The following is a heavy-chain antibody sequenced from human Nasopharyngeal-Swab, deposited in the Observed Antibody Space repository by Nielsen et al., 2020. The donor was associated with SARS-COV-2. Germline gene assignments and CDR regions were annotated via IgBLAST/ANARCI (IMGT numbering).Heavy chain of an antibody. CDR3: AKDNWIFDY. CDR1: GFTFSSYA. J-gene: IGHJ4*02. D-gene: IGHD1-1*01. Sequence: GESLKISCAASGFTFSSYAMHWVRQAPGKGLEWVAVISYDGSNKYYADSVKGRFTISRDNSKNTLYLQMNSLRAEDTAVYYCAKDNWIFDYWGQGTLVTVSS. V-gene: IGHV3-30-3*01. CDR2: ISYDGSNK.